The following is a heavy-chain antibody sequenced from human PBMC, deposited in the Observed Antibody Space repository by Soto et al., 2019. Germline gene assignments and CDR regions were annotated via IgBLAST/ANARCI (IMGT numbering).Heavy chain of an antibody. CDR3: ARVYSPQRNPDNYIPCLDY. CDR1: GGSFSDYS. V-gene: IGHV4-34*01. Sequence: SETLSLTCAVYGGSFSDYSWSWNCQPLGQGLEWIGEINHSGSTNHHPSLKSRVTISVDTSKNQFSLKLSSVTAADTAVYYCARVYSPQRNPDNYIPCLDYWGQGTVVTVSS. D-gene: IGHD3-10*01. CDR2: INHSGST. J-gene: IGHJ4*02.